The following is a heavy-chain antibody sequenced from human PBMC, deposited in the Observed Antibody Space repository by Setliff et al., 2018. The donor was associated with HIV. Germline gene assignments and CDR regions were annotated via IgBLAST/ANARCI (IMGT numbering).Heavy chain of an antibody. CDR3: AKGAGFYGDYTFDH. CDR1: GPSINIHY. Sequence: PSETLSLTCTVSGPSINIHYWSWIRQSPGKAFEWIGYIYSTGSTNYNPSLQSRVTISMVASRNQFSLKVTSVTAADTAVYYCAKGAGFYGDYTFDHWGQGRQVTV. V-gene: IGHV4-59*11. J-gene: IGHJ4*02. CDR2: IYSTGST. D-gene: IGHD4-17*01.